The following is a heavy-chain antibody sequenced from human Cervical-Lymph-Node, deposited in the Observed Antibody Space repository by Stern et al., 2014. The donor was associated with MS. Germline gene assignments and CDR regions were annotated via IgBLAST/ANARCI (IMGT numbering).Heavy chain of an antibody. CDR1: GFIFSNCG. D-gene: IGHD2/OR15-2a*01. Sequence: VQLVESGGGVVQPGRSLRLSCAASGFIFSNCGMHWVRQAPGQGLEWVAFISYHECVKYSADSVKGRFTISRDNSKSTLYLQLNSLRAEDTAVYYCPKEKYIYANDNYFEYWGQGTLVTVSS. CDR3: PKEKYIYANDNYFEY. J-gene: IGHJ4*02. V-gene: IGHV3-30*18. CDR2: ISYHECVK.